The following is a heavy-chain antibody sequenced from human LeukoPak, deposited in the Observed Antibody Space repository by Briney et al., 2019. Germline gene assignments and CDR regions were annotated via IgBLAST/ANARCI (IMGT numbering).Heavy chain of an antibody. J-gene: IGHJ4*02. Sequence: GGSLRLSCAASGFTFDDYAMDWVRQAPGKGLEWVSLISGDGGTTYYADSVKGRFTISRDNSKNTLYLQTNSLRAENTAVYYCAKTALAVAGIVPVESELDYWGQGTLVTVSS. CDR2: ISGDGGTT. D-gene: IGHD6-19*01. CDR1: GFTFDDYA. CDR3: AKTALAVAGIVPVESELDY. V-gene: IGHV3-43*02.